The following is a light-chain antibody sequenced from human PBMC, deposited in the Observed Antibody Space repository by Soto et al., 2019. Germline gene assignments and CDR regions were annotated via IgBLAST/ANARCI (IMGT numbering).Light chain of an antibody. CDR1: SGHSTYA. CDR2: VNSDGSL. V-gene: IGLV4-69*01. Sequence: QLVLTQSPSASASLGASVKLTCILSSGHSTYAIAWHQQQPEKGPRYLMKVNSDGSLIKGDGIPDRFSGSSSGAERYLTISSLQSEDEADYYCQTWGTGIRVFGGGTKLTVL. CDR3: QTWGTGIRV. J-gene: IGLJ3*02.